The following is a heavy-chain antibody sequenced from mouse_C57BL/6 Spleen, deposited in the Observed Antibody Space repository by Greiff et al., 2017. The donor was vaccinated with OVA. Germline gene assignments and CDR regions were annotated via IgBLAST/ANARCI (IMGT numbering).Heavy chain of an antibody. Sequence: VQLQQSGAELVRPGASVKLSCTASGFNIKDDYMHWVKQRPEQGLEWIGWIDPENGDTEYASKFQGKATITADTSSNTAYLQISSRTSEDTAVDYCTTPFSAQGYFDVWGKGTTVTVSA. CDR3: TTPFSAQGYFDV. V-gene: IGHV14-4*01. CDR1: GFNIKDDY. CDR2: IDPENGDT. J-gene: IGHJ1*03. D-gene: IGHD3-2*02.